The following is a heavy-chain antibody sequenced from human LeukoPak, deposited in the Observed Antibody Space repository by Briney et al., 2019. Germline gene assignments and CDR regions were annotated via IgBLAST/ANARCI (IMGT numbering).Heavy chain of an antibody. Sequence: PGESLRLSCAASGFTFSSYAMHWVRQAPGKGLEYVSAISSNGGSTYYANSVKGRFTISRDNSKNALYLQMGSLRAEDMAVYYCARVGYYDSSGYSDNWGQGTLVTVSS. CDR2: ISSNGGST. CDR3: ARVGYYDSSGYSDN. J-gene: IGHJ4*02. V-gene: IGHV3-64*01. CDR1: GFTFSSYA. D-gene: IGHD3-22*01.